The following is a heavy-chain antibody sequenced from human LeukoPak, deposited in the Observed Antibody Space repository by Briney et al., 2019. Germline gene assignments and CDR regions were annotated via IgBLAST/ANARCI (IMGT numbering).Heavy chain of an antibody. V-gene: IGHV3-30*18. J-gene: IGHJ4*02. CDR3: AKSSGSYPDY. Sequence: PGGSLRLSCAASGFTFSSYGMHWVRQAPGKGLEWVAVISYDGSNEYYADSVKGRFTISRDNSKNTLYLQMNSLRAEDTAVYYCAKSSGSYPDYWGQGTLVTVSS. CDR2: ISYDGSNE. D-gene: IGHD1-26*01. CDR1: GFTFSSYG.